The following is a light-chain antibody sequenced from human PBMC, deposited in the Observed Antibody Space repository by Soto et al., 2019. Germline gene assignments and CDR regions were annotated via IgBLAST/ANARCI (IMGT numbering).Light chain of an antibody. CDR2: GAS. J-gene: IGKJ3*01. V-gene: IGKV3D-20*02. CDR3: QHRSNWPS. Sequence: EIVLTQSPGTLSLSPGERATLSCRASQSVSNNYLAWYQQKPGQAPRLLIYGASSRATGIPDRFSGSGSGTDFTLTISRLEPEDFAVYYCQHRSNWPSFGPGTKVDIK. CDR1: QSVSNNY.